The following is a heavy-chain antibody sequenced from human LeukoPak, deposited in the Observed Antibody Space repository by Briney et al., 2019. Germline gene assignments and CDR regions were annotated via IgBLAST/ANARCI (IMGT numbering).Heavy chain of an antibody. CDR3: ARDWAYSSSWRYGMDV. V-gene: IGHV1-3*01. CDR2: INAGNGNT. D-gene: IGHD6-13*01. J-gene: IGHJ6*02. Sequence: ASVKVSCKASGYTFTSYAMHWVRQAPGQRLEWMGWINAGNGNTKYSQKFQGRVTITRNTSASTVYMELSSLRSEDTAVYYCARDWAYSSSWRYGMDVWGQGTTVTVSS. CDR1: GYTFTSYA.